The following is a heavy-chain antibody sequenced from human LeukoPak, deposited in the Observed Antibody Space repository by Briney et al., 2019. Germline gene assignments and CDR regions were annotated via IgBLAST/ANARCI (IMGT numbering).Heavy chain of an antibody. J-gene: IGHJ3*02. D-gene: IGHD3-10*01. V-gene: IGHV3-7*01. CDR1: GFTFSSYW. CDR3: ARDIALLWFGESPRRDAFDI. CDR2: IKQDGSEK. Sequence: GGSLRLSCAASGFTFSSYWMSWVRQAPGKGLEWVANIKQDGSEKYYVDSVKGRFTISRDNAKNSLYLQMNSLRAEDTAVYYCARDIALLWFGESPRRDAFDIWGQGTMVTVS.